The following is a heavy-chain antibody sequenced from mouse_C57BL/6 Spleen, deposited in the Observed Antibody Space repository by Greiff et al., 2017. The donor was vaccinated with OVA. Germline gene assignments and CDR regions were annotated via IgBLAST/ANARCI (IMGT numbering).Heavy chain of an antibody. Sequence: QVQLQQPGAEPVMPGASVKLSCKASGYTFTSYWMHWVKQRPGQGLEWIGEIDPSDSYTNSNQKFKGKSTLTVDKSSSTAYMQLSSLTSEDSAVYYCARSGGPYAMDYWGQGTSVTVSS. J-gene: IGHJ4*01. CDR2: IDPSDSYT. D-gene: IGHD3-1*01. V-gene: IGHV1-69*01. CDR3: ARSGGPYAMDY. CDR1: GYTFTSYW.